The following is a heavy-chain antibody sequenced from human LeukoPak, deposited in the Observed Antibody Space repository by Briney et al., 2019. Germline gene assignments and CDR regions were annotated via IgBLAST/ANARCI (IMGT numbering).Heavy chain of an antibody. D-gene: IGHD4-17*01. CDR3: ASLTTANGIDY. J-gene: IGHJ4*02. Sequence: SETLSLTCTVSGGSISSYYWSWIRQLPGEGLEWIGYIYYSGSTNYNPSLKSRVTISVDTSKNQFSLKLSSVTAADTAVYYCASLTTANGIDYWGQGTLVTVSS. V-gene: IGHV4-59*01. CDR1: GGSISSYY. CDR2: IYYSGST.